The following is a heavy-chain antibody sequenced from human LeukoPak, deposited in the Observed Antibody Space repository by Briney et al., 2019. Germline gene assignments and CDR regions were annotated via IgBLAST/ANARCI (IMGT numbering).Heavy chain of an antibody. D-gene: IGHD6-13*01. Sequence: PSETLSLTCTVSGGSISSYYWSWIRQPPGKGLEWIGYIYYSGSTNYNPSLKSRVTISVDTSKNQFSLKLSSVTAADTAVYYCARREIAAAGKEWWFGPWGQGTLVTVSS. V-gene: IGHV4-59*08. CDR3: ARREIAAAGKEWWFGP. CDR2: IYYSGST. J-gene: IGHJ5*02. CDR1: GGSISSYY.